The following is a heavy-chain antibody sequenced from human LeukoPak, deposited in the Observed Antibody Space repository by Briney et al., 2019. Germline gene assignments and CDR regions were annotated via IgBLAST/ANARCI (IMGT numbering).Heavy chain of an antibody. CDR2: ISAYNGDT. J-gene: IGHJ4*02. CDR1: GFTFTRYG. CDR3: ARGDTLDSGAGY. D-gene: IGHD5-12*01. V-gene: IGHV1-18*01. Sequence: ASVKVSCKASGFTFTRYGISWVRQAPGQGLEWMGWISAYNGDTNYAQNFQGRVTMTTDTSTSTAYMELRSLRSDDTAVYYCARGDTLDSGAGYWGQGTLVTVSS.